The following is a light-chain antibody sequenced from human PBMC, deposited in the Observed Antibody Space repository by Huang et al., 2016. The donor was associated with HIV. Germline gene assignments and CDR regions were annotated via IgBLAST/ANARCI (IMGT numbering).Light chain of an antibody. CDR2: EVS. CDR1: QSLLYSDGKTN. V-gene: IGKV2D-29*01. CDR3: MQSKQLPPT. J-gene: IGKJ1*01. Sequence: EIVMTQSPLSLSVTPGQPASISCKSTQSLLYSDGKTNLCLYLHKAGQPQQILIYEVSNRFSGVPDRFSGSGSGTDFTLKISRVEAEDVGLYYCMQSKQLPPTFGPGTRVDIK.